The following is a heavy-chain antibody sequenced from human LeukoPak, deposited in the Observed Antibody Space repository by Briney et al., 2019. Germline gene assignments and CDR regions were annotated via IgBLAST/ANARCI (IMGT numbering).Heavy chain of an antibody. CDR1: GFTFSSYG. Sequence: GGSLRLFCAASGFTFSSYGMHWVRQAPGKGLEWVAVISYDGSNKYYADSVKGRFTISRDNSKNTLYLQMNSLRAEDTAVYYCVNRAAGIDYWGQGTLVTVSS. D-gene: IGHD6-13*01. J-gene: IGHJ4*02. CDR3: VNRAAGIDY. CDR2: ISYDGSNK. V-gene: IGHV3-30*03.